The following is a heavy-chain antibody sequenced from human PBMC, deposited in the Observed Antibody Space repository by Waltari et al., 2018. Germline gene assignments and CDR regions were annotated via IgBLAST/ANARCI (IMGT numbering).Heavy chain of an antibody. D-gene: IGHD4-17*01. V-gene: IGHV4-4*07. CDR3: ARDRREDFGDYDPLFDY. CDR1: GDSISNSY. Sequence: HLQESGPGLVKPSETLSLTCDVSGDSISNSYWSWIRQSAGKELEWIGRVYTSGSTNYNPSLRGRINVSEDTSKNQISLKMNSVTAADTAVYYCARDRREDFGDYDPLFDYWGQGVLVTVSS. CDR2: VYTSGST. J-gene: IGHJ4*02.